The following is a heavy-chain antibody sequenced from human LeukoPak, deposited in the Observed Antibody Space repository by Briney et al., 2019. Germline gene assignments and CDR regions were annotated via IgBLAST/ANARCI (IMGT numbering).Heavy chain of an antibody. Sequence: GASVKVSCKTSRYTFTNYYIHWVRQAPGQGLEWMGWISAYNGNTNYAQKLQGRVTMTTDTSTSTAYMELRSLRSDDTAVYYCARDRRGGFLEWLFKNWFDPWGQGTLVTVSS. CDR3: ARDRRGGFLEWLFKNWFDP. D-gene: IGHD3-3*01. CDR2: ISAYNGNT. V-gene: IGHV1-18*04. J-gene: IGHJ5*02. CDR1: RYTFTNYY.